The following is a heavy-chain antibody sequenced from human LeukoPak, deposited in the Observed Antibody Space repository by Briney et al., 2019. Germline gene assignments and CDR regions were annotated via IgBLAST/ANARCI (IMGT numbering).Heavy chain of an antibody. CDR2: IIPIFDTA. J-gene: IGHJ4*02. CDR3: ARDDGSGYYPAGY. V-gene: IGHV1-69*06. D-gene: IGHD5-12*01. CDR1: GNTFTSYA. Sequence: SVKVSRKASGNTFTSYAINWVRQAPGQGLGWMGRIIPIFDTANYAQKFQGRVTITADKSTSTAYMELSGLRSEDTAVYYCARDDGSGYYPAGYWGQGNLVTVSS.